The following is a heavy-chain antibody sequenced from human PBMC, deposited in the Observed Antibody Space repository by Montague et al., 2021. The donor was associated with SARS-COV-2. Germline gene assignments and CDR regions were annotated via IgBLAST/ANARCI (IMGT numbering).Heavy chain of an antibody. CDR2: IDWDDDK. J-gene: IGHJ4*02. CDR1: GFSLSTSGMC. CDR3: ARIRDYDILTGSYSEFDY. D-gene: IGHD3-9*01. V-gene: IGHV2-70*01. Sequence: PALVKPTQTLTLTCTFSGFSLSTSGMCVSWIRQPPGKALEWLAPIDWDDDKYYSTSLKTRLTISKDTSKNQVVLTMTNMDPVDTATYYCARIRDYDILTGSYSEFDYWGQGTLVTVSS.